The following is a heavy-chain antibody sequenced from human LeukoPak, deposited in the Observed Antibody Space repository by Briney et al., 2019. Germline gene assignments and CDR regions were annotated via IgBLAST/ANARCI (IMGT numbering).Heavy chain of an antibody. Sequence: SETLSLTCTVSGGSISSYYCSWIRQPPGKGLEWIGYIYYIGSTNYNPSLKSRFTISVDTSKNQFSLKLSSVTAADTAVYYCARDRVGGPFWSGYSNYYYYGMDVWGQGTTVTVSS. CDR1: GGSISSYY. CDR2: IYYIGST. D-gene: IGHD3-3*01. V-gene: IGHV4-59*01. J-gene: IGHJ6*02. CDR3: ARDRVGGPFWSGYSNYYYYGMDV.